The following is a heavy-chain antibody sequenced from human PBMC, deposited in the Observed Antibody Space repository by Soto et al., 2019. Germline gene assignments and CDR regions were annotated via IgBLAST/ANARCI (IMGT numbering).Heavy chain of an antibody. J-gene: IGHJ3*02. CDR3: ARLLRVAAPHAAFDI. CDR2: IYYSGST. CDR1: GGSISSYY. D-gene: IGHD6-13*01. Sequence: SETLSLTCTVSGGSISSYYWSWIRQPPGKGLEWIGYIYYSGSTNYNPSLKSRVTISVDTSKNQFSLKLSSVTAADTAVYYCARLLRVAAPHAAFDIWGQGTMVTVSS. V-gene: IGHV4-59*08.